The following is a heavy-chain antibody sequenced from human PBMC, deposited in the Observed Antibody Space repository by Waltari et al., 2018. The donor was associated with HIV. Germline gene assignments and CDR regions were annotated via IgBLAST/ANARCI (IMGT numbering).Heavy chain of an antibody. CDR3: GAFLCAEDCRDGFDV. CDR1: GFPFKPYS. Sequence: ESGGGRAKPGGTLNLSCSGSGFPFKPYSVSWIRQTPGRGLEWISSISDDSSFIYYADSVKGRFTVSRDNVRNSVFLQINDVRAEDTATYFCGAFLCAEDCRDGFDVWGQGTMVTVS. J-gene: IGHJ3*01. CDR2: ISDDSSFI. V-gene: IGHV3-21*06. D-gene: IGHD2-21*02.